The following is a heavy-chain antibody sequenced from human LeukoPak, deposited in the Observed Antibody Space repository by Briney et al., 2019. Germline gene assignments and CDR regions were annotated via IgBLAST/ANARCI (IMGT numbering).Heavy chain of an antibody. CDR2: IYSGGST. CDR3: ARERHAYYYDSSGYYDY. Sequence: GGSLRLSCAASGFTVSSNYVSWVRQAPGKGLEWVSVIYSGGSTYYADSVKGRFTISRDNSKNTLYLQMNSLRAEDTAVYYCARERHAYYYDSSGYYDYWGQGTLVTVSS. D-gene: IGHD3-22*01. J-gene: IGHJ4*02. V-gene: IGHV3-66*01. CDR1: GFTVSSNY.